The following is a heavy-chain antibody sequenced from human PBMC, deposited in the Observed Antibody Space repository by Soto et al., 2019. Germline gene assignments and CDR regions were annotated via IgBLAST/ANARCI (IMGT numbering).Heavy chain of an antibody. Sequence: QITLKESGPTLVKPTQTLTLTCTFSGFSLSSSGVGVAWIRQPPGKALEWLALISWDGDKYYSPSLKNRLSISKDTSENHVVLTLTNVDPVDTGTYFCAHRPSDYIWGSYPTWGQGPLVTVSS. D-gene: IGHD3-16*01. V-gene: IGHV2-5*02. CDR1: GFSLSSSGVG. CDR2: ISWDGDK. CDR3: AHRPSDYIWGSYPT. J-gene: IGHJ5*02.